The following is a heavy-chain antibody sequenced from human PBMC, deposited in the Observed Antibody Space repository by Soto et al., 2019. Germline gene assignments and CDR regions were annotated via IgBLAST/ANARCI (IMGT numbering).Heavy chain of an antibody. Sequence: GGSLRLACAASGFTFNSYSMNWVRQAPGKGLEWVSSMSRSSRYIYYADSVKGRFTISRDNARNSVYLQMNSLRAEDTAVYYCARDGGVAATLGNYFDYWGQGTLVTVSS. CDR2: MSRSSRYI. CDR3: ARDGGVAATLGNYFDY. CDR1: GFTFNSYS. V-gene: IGHV3-21*01. J-gene: IGHJ4*02. D-gene: IGHD2-15*01.